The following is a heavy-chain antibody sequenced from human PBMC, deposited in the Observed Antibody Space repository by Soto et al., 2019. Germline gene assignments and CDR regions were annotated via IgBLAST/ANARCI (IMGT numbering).Heavy chain of an antibody. J-gene: IGHJ6*02. CDR2: IYYSGST. CDR3: ARDADYGGSRGGMDV. V-gene: IGHV4-31*03. Sequence: QVRLEESGPGLVKPSETLSLICSVSGGSVNNADYFWSWIGHHPENGLGCIGYIYYSGSTRYNPSFQTRGTLLIDTSKDQFSLRLNSVPVADTAVYFCARDADYGGSRGGMDVWGRGTTVTVSS. CDR1: GGSVNNADYF. D-gene: IGHD4-17*01.